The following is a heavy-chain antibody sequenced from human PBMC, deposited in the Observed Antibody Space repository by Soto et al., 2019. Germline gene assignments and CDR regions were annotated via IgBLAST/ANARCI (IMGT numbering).Heavy chain of an antibody. Sequence: EVQLLESGGGFIHPGGSLRLSCKTSGFTFSNYAMSWVRQAPGKGLEWVSLITGSGFDTYTADSVRGRFTVSRDNSKNTLYLQMDGLYVDDTAVYYCAKRRPQYFDDWGQGTLVTVSP. CDR3: AKRRPQYFDD. J-gene: IGHJ4*02. CDR1: GFTFSNYA. V-gene: IGHV3-23*01. CDR2: ITGSGFDT.